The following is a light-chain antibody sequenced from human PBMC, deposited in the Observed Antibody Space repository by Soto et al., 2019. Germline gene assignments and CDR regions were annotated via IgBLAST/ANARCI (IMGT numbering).Light chain of an antibody. CDR2: STY. V-gene: IGKV1-17*01. CDR3: LQHNSYPRT. J-gene: IGKJ1*01. Sequence: DIPMTQSPSSLSASVGDRVTITCRASQDIGHDLGWYQQKPGKAPKRLIYSTYSLQTGVPSRFSGSGSGTDFSLIISLLQPEDSATYICLQHNSYPRTFGQGTKVEV. CDR1: QDIGHD.